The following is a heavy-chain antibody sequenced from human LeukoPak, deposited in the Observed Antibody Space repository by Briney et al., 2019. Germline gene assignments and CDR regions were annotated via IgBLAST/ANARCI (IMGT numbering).Heavy chain of an antibody. CDR3: ARGGGYYFDY. D-gene: IGHD5-24*01. Sequence: GGSLRLSCAASGFTFSTYWVNWVRQAPGKGLEWVANIKEDGSEKYYVDSVKGRFTISRDNAKNSLYLQMNSLRAEDTAVYYCARGGGYYFDYLGQGTLVTVSS. CDR1: GFTFSTYW. V-gene: IGHV3-7*01. J-gene: IGHJ4*02. CDR2: IKEDGSEK.